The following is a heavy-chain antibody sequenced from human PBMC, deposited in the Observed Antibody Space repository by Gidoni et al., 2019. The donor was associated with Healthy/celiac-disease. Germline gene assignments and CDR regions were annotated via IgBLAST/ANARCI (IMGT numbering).Heavy chain of an antibody. CDR3: ARNFAMVATTDY. CDR2: IRSSSSYI. Sequence: EVQLVVSGGGLVKPGGSLRLSCAASGFTFSSYSMNWVRQAPGKGLEWVSSIRSSSSYIYYADSVKGRFTISRDNAKNSLYLQMNSLRAEDTAVYYCARNFAMVATTDYWGQGTLVTVSS. V-gene: IGHV3-21*01. J-gene: IGHJ4*02. CDR1: GFTFSSYS. D-gene: IGHD5-12*01.